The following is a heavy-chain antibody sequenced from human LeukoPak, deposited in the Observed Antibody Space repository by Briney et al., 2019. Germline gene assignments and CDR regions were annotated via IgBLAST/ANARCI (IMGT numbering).Heavy chain of an antibody. CDR1: GFTFSTST. Sequence: GGSLRLSCAASGFTFSTSTMSWFRQAPGKGLEWVSSISGSSDDIYYADSVKGRFTISRDNAKYSLYLQMNRLNALDTAVNYLARIPNSANFPNWFDPWGQGILVPFSS. V-gene: IGHV3-21*01. CDR3: ARIPNSANFPNWFDP. CDR2: ISGSSDDI. D-gene: IGHD4/OR15-4a*01. J-gene: IGHJ5*02.